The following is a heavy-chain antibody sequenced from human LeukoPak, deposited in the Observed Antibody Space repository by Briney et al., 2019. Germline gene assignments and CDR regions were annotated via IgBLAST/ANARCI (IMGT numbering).Heavy chain of an antibody. CDR3: ATPLYSLRGELSSDY. J-gene: IGHJ4*02. CDR2: FDPEDGET. V-gene: IGHV1-24*01. CDR1: GYTLTELS. D-gene: IGHD1-26*01. Sequence: ASVKVSCKVSGYTLTELSMHWVRQAPGKGLEWMGGFDPEDGETIYAQKFQGRVTMTEDTSTDTAYMELSSLRSEDTAMYYCATPLYSLRGELSSDYWGQGTLVTVSS.